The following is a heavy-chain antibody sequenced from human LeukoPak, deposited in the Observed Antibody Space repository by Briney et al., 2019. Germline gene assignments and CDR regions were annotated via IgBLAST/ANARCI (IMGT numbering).Heavy chain of an antibody. CDR3: ARGHGDSDAFDI. J-gene: IGHJ3*02. CDR1: GYTFTGYY. Sequence: ASVKVSCKASGYTFTGYYMHWVRQAPGQGLEWMGWINPNSGNTGYAQKFQGRVTITRNTSISTAYMELSSLRSEDTAVYYCARGHGDSDAFDIWGQGTMVTVSS. CDR2: INPNSGNT. V-gene: IGHV1-8*03. D-gene: IGHD4-17*01.